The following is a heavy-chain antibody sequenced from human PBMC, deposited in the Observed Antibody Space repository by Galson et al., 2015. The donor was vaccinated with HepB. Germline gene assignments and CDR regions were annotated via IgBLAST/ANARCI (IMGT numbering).Heavy chain of an antibody. Sequence: SLRLSCAASGFTFSSYAMHWVRQAPGKGLEWVAVISYDGSNKYYADSVKGRFTISRDNSKNTLYLQMNSLRAEDTAVYYCARDASQYYDILTGIPLDYRGQGTLVTVSS. J-gene: IGHJ4*02. CDR2: ISYDGSNK. V-gene: IGHV3-30*04. CDR1: GFTFSSYA. D-gene: IGHD3-9*01. CDR3: ARDASQYYDILTGIPLDY.